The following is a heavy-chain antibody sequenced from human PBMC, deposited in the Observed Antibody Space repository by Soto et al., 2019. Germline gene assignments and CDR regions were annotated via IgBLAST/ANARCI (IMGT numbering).Heavy chain of an antibody. CDR2: ISYDGSNK. D-gene: IGHD4-4*01. V-gene: IGHV3-30*18. J-gene: IGHJ6*02. Sequence: GGSLRLSCAASGFTFSSYGMHWVRQAPGKGLEWVAVISYDGSNKYYADSVKGRFTISRDNSKNTLYLQMNSLRAEDTAVYYCAQGEGLQLFFPRYGMDVWGQGTTVTVSS. CDR3: AQGEGLQLFFPRYGMDV. CDR1: GFTFSSYG.